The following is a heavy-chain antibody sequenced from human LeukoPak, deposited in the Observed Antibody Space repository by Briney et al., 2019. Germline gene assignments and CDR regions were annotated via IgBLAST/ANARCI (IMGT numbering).Heavy chain of an antibody. CDR3: ARDMYDNGWSSFDY. Sequence: PGGSLRLSCAASGFAFNTYGMHWVRQAPGKGLEWVAVISFDGTNKYYANSVQGRFTISRDNSKNTLYLQMNSLRAEDTALYYCARDMYDNGWSSFDYWGQGTLVTVSS. CDR2: ISFDGTNK. V-gene: IGHV3-30*03. CDR1: GFAFNTYG. D-gene: IGHD3-10*01. J-gene: IGHJ4*02.